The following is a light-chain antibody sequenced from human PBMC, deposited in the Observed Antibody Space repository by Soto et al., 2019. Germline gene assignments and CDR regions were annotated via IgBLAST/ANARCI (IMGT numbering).Light chain of an antibody. CDR3: QQYTVWPFT. CDR2: HTS. Sequence: EIEMTKSPATLSLSPGERATLSCRASQNINTNLAWYQQSPGRAPRLFIYHTSTRATGIPDRFSGSGSGTEFTLTISSLQSEDFALYYCQQYTVWPFTFGGGTKVDIK. V-gene: IGKV3-15*01. CDR1: QNINTN. J-gene: IGKJ4*01.